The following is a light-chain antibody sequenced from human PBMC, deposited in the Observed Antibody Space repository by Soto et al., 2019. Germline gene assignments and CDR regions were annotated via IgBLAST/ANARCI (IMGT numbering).Light chain of an antibody. J-gene: IGKJ3*01. V-gene: IGKV3-11*01. CDR1: QSVNSY. CDR3: HQRSNWPLT. Sequence: EIVFTQSPATLSLSPGERATLSCRASQSVNSYLAWYQQKPGQAPRLLIYDASNRATGIPARFSGSGSGTDFTLTISSXEPEDFAVYYCHQRSNWPLTFGPGTKVDIK. CDR2: DAS.